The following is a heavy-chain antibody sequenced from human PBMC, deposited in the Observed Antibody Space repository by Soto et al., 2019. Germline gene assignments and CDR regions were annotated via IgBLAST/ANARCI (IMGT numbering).Heavy chain of an antibody. J-gene: IGHJ4*02. Sequence: PGGSLRLSCAASGFTFSSYAINWVRQAPGKGLEWVSAISGSGDSAYYADSVKGRFTISRDNSKNTLYLQMNSLRAEDTAVYYCAKRSSSWVFDYWGQGTLVTVSS. CDR3: AKRSSSWVFDY. CDR2: ISGSGDSA. CDR1: GFTFSSYA. D-gene: IGHD6-13*01. V-gene: IGHV3-23*01.